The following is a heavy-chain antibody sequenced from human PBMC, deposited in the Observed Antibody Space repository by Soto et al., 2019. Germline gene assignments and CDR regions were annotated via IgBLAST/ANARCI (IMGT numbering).Heavy chain of an antibody. CDR1: GGSISSYY. CDR2: IYYSGST. D-gene: IGHD6-6*01. J-gene: IGHJ6*03. CDR3: ARLTFPRSGSSLRGYYYMDV. V-gene: IGHV4-59*08. Sequence: QVQLQESGPGLVKPSETLSLTCTVSGGSISSYYWSWIRQPPGKGLEWIGYIYYSGSTNYNPSLKSRVTISVDTSKIQFSLNLSSVTAADTAVYYCARLTFPRSGSSLRGYYYMDVWGKGTTVTVSS.